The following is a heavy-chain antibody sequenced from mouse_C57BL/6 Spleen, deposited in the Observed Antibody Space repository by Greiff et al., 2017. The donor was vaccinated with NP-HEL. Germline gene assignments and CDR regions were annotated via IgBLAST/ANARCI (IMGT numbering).Heavy chain of an antibody. CDR2: IHPNSGST. CDR1: GYTFTSYW. Sequence: QVQLQQSGAELVKPGASVKLSCKASGYTFTSYWMHWVKQRPGQGLEWIGMIHPNSGSTNYNEKFKSKATLTVDKSSSTAYMQLSSLTSEDSAVYYCAREGVYYGNYWFAYWGQGTLVTVSA. J-gene: IGHJ3*01. D-gene: IGHD2-1*01. CDR3: AREGVYYGNYWFAY. V-gene: IGHV1-64*01.